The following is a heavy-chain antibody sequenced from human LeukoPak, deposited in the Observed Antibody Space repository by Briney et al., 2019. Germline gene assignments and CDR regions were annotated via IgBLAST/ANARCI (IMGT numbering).Heavy chain of an antibody. D-gene: IGHD2/OR15-2a*01. Sequence: ASVKVSCKASGHTFTTHYIHWVRQAPGQGLEGMGIINPSGGSTSYTHKFQGRVTMTRDTSTSTVYMELSSLRSEDTAVYYCARRAYNDYFFDYWGQGTLVTVSS. CDR3: ARRAYNDYFFDY. CDR2: INPSGGST. CDR1: GHTFTTHY. J-gene: IGHJ4*02. V-gene: IGHV1-46*01.